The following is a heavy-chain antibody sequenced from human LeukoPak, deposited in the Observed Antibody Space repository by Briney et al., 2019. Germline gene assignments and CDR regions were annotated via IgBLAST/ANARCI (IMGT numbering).Heavy chain of an antibody. CDR1: GGSISSSNC. J-gene: IGHJ3*02. CDR2: MYHGGRT. CDR3: ACSWSNDAFDI. D-gene: IGHD2-15*01. V-gene: IGHV4-4*02. Sequence: SETLSLTCDVSGGSISSSNCWIWVRQSPGKGLQWIGEMYHGGRTSYHPSLKSRVTISVDKSKNQFSLKLTSATAADTAVYYCACSWSNDAFDIWGQGTMVTVSS.